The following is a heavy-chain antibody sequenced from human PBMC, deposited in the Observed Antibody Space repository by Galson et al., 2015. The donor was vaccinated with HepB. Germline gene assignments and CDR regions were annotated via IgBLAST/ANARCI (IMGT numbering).Heavy chain of an antibody. D-gene: IGHD3-9*01. CDR3: ASFDYDVLTTNYYHNWVDP. CDR2: ISLDGRDK. CDR1: GFTFSNHA. J-gene: IGHJ5*02. Sequence: SLRLSCAASGFTFSNHAMHWVRQAPGKGLEWVAVISLDGRDKFYGGSLEGRFAVSRDNSKNMLYLQMNSLRVEDTAVYYCASFDYDVLTTNYYHNWVDPWGQGTLVTVS. V-gene: IGHV3-30*09.